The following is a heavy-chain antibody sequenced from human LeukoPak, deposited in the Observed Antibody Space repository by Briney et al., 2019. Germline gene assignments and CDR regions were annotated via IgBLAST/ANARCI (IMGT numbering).Heavy chain of an antibody. Sequence: PSETLSLTCAVYGGSFSGYYWSWIRQPPGKGLEWIGAINHSGSTNYNPSLKSRVTISVDTSKNQFSLKLSSVTAADTAVYYCARAPFMITFGGVITRTYFDYWGQGTLVTVSS. CDR1: GGSFSGYY. J-gene: IGHJ4*02. D-gene: IGHD3-16*02. CDR2: INHSGST. V-gene: IGHV4-34*01. CDR3: ARAPFMITFGGVITRTYFDY.